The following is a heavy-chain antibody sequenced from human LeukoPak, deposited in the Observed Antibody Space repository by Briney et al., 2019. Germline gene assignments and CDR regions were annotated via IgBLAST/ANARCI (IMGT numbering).Heavy chain of an antibody. Sequence: SETLSLTCTVSGGSISSYYWSWIRQPPGKGLEWIGYIYYSGSTYYNPSLRSRVTISVDTSKNLFSLKLSSVTAADTAVYYCARVQRPLDGADYWGQGTLVTVSS. CDR1: GGSISSYY. CDR3: ARVQRPLDGADY. D-gene: IGHD1-1*01. CDR2: IYYSGST. V-gene: IGHV4-59*01. J-gene: IGHJ4*02.